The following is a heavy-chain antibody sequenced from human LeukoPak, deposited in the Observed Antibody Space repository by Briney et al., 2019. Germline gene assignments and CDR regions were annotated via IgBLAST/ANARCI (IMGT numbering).Heavy chain of an antibody. J-gene: IGHJ4*02. CDR1: GFTFGTYA. D-gene: IGHD6-6*01. Sequence: GGSLRLSCAASGFTFGTYAMSWVRQAPGKGPEWVANIKQDGSQRYYVDSVRGRFTISRDNAKNSLFLQMNGLRAEDTAVYYCARRGGSSSRRSPIDYWGQGTQVTVSS. CDR3: ARRGGSSSRRSPIDY. V-gene: IGHV3-7*01. CDR2: IKQDGSQR.